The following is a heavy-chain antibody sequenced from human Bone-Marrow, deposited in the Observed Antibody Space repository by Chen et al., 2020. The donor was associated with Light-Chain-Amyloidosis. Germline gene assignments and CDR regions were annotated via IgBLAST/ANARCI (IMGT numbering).Heavy chain of an antibody. Sequence: LGESGPEVKKPGESLKISCKGSGYTFPNYWIGRVRQMPGKGLEWMGVIYPDDSDARYSPSFEGQVTISADKSITTAYLQWRCLKASDTAMYYCARRRDGYNFDYWGQGTLVTVSS. CDR2: IYPDDSDA. V-gene: IGHV5-51*01. CDR1: GYTFPNYW. CDR3: ARRRDGYNFDY. D-gene: IGHD5-12*01. J-gene: IGHJ4*02.